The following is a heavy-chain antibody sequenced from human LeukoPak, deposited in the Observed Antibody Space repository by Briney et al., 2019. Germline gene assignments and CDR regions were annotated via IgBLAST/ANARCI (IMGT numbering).Heavy chain of an antibody. CDR3: AKEGYSHTSNYFDN. D-gene: IGHD2-15*01. CDR2: ISGDGVST. Sequence: GGSLRLPCAASGFMFDDSAMHWVRHAPGKGLEWVSLISGDGVSTFYADSVKGRFTISRDNSKNSLSLQMDSLTTEDTALYYCAKEGYSHTSNYFDNWGQGILVTVSS. V-gene: IGHV3-43*02. CDR1: GFMFDDSA. J-gene: IGHJ4*02.